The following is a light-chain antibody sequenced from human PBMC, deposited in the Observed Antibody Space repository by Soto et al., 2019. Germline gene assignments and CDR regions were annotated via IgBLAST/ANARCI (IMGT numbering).Light chain of an antibody. V-gene: IGKV1-39*01. J-gene: IGKJ2*01. CDR1: QSISSS. CDR2: DAS. Sequence: DIQMTQSPSSLSASVGDRVTITCRASQSISSSLNWYQQKPGKAPKLLISDASSLRIGVPSRFSGSGSGPDFTLAISSLPPEDFATYYCQQAYRNPPYTFGQGTKVEIK. CDR3: QQAYRNPPYT.